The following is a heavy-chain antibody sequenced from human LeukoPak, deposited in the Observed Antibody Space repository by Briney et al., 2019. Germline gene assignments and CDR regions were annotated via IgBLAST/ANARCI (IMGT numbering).Heavy chain of an antibody. Sequence: PSETLSLTCTVSGGSISSYYWSWIRQPPGKGLEWIGYIYYSGSTNYNPSLKSRVTISVDTSKNQFSLKLSSVTAADTAVYYCARGVWFGDFRGYYFDYWGQGTLVTVSS. CDR3: ARGVWFGDFRGYYFDY. D-gene: IGHD3-10*01. CDR1: GGSISSYY. V-gene: IGHV4-59*01. J-gene: IGHJ4*02. CDR2: IYYSGST.